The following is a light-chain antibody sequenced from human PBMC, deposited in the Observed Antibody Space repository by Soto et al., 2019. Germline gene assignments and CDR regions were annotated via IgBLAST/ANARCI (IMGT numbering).Light chain of an antibody. CDR3: QQSYTTPPA. J-gene: IGKJ1*01. CDR1: QSVSIY. Sequence: DIQMTQSPSSLSASVGDRVTITCRASQSVSIYLNWYQQKPGKAPKLLIYTTSSLQSEVPSRFSGSGSGTDFTLTISSLQPEDFATYYCQQSYTTPPAFGQGPKVEVK. V-gene: IGKV1-39*01. CDR2: TTS.